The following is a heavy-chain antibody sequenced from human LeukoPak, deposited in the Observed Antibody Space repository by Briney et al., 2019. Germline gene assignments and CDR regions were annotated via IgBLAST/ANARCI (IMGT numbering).Heavy chain of an antibody. CDR3: ATATITMVRGVIRYYFDY. D-gene: IGHD3-10*01. J-gene: IGHJ4*02. Sequence: ASVKVSCKASGYTCTGYCMHWVRQSTGQGLEWMGRSNPNSGGTKYAQKFQGRVTMTRDTAVRTAYMELRKLRSDDTAVYYCATATITMVRGVIRYYFDYWGQGTLVTVSP. V-gene: IGHV1-2*06. CDR2: SNPNSGGT. CDR1: GYTCTGYC.